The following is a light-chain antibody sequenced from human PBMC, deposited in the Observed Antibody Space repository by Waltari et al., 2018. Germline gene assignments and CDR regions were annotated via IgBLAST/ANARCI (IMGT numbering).Light chain of an antibody. CDR1: SGDVGGYNS. CDR3: CAYSSSTTPWV. Sequence: QSALTQPASVSGSPGQSITISCTGTSGDVGGYNSVSWYQQRPGKAPKFMIYEGNNRPAGVSNRFSGSNSGNTASLTISGLQAEDEADYYCCAYSSSTTPWVFGGGTKLTVL. J-gene: IGLJ3*02. CDR2: EGN. V-gene: IGLV2-14*01.